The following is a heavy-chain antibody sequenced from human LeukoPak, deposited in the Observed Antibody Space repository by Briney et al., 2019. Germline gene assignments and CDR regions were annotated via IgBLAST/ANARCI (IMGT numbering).Heavy chain of an antibody. V-gene: IGHV5-51*01. CDR3: ARGRYSYGPFDY. CDR2: IYPDDSDT. Sequence: GESLKISCKGSGYSFTSYWISWVRQMPGKGLEWMGIIYPDDSDTRYSPSFQGQVTFSVDKSISAAYVQWSSLKASDTAMYYCARGRYSYGPFDYWGQGTLVTVSS. D-gene: IGHD5-18*01. J-gene: IGHJ4*02. CDR1: GYSFTSYW.